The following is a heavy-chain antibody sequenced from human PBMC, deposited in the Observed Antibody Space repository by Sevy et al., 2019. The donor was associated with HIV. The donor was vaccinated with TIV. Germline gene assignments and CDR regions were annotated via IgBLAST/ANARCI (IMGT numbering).Heavy chain of an antibody. J-gene: IGHJ4*02. CDR2: ISWNSGSI. D-gene: IGHD6-6*01. CDR3: AKDNTPYSSSAFDY. V-gene: IGHV3-9*01. Sequence: GGSLRLSCAASGFTFDDYAMHWVRQAPGKGLEWVSGISWNSGSIGYADSVKGRFTISRDNAKNSLYLQMNSLRAEDTALYYCAKDNTPYSSSAFDYWGQGTLVTVSS. CDR1: GFTFDDYA.